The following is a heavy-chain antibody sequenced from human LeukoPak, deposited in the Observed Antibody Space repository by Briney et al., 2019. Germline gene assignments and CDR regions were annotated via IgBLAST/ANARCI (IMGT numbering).Heavy chain of an antibody. V-gene: IGHV3-30-3*01. CDR1: GFTFSSYA. D-gene: IGHD5-18*01. CDR2: ISYDGSNK. CDR3: ASVGFTYGYGFSKAVDY. Sequence: GRSLRLSCAASGFTFSSYAMHWVRQAPGKGLEWVAIISYDGSNKYYAESVKGRLTISRDNSNNTLYLQMNSLRAEDTAVYYCASVGFTYGYGFSKAVDYWGQGTLVTVSS. J-gene: IGHJ4*02.